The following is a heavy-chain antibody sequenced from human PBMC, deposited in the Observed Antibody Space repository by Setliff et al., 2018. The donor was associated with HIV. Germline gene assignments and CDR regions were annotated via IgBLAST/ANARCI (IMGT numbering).Heavy chain of an antibody. Sequence: SVKVSCKVSGYTFTTYSMHWVRQAPGQRLEWMGWLHTGDGRTSYSVKLQGRVTFTRDTSASTAYMELSSLGSEDTAVYYCVRRAAAAEVFDYWGQGTLVTVSS. CDR2: LHTGDGRT. CDR3: VRRAAAAEVFDY. J-gene: IGHJ4*02. CDR1: GYTFTTYS. D-gene: IGHD2-2*01. V-gene: IGHV1-3*04.